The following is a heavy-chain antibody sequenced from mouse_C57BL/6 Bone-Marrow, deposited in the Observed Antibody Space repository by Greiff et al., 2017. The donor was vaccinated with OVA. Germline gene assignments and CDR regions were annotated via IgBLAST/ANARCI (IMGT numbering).Heavy chain of an antibody. CDR2: IYPRSGNT. Sequence: QVQLQQSGAELARPGASVKLSCKASGYTFTSYGISWVKQRTGQGLEWIGEIYPRSGNTHYNEKFKGKATLTADKSSSTAYMELRSLTSEDSAVYFCARFSYYYGSSLFAYWGQGTLVTVSA. V-gene: IGHV1-81*01. CDR1: GYTFTSYG. D-gene: IGHD1-1*01. J-gene: IGHJ3*01. CDR3: ARFSYYYGSSLFAY.